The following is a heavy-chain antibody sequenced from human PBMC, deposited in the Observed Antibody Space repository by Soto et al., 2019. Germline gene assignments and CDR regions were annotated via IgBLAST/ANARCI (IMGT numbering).Heavy chain of an antibody. CDR2: NFYVGSS. CDR3: ARAALYNRGHCWFDP. Sequence: QVQLQESGPRVVKPSETLSLTCIVSGDSINSSDHYWSWIRQRPGKGLEWMGYNFYVGSSYYNPSLESRVSMSVDTARNQFSLKLTSVIAADTAVYYCARAALYNRGHCWFDPWGQGTLVTVSS. D-gene: IGHD3-10*01. CDR1: GDSINSSDHY. V-gene: IGHV4-31*03. J-gene: IGHJ5*02.